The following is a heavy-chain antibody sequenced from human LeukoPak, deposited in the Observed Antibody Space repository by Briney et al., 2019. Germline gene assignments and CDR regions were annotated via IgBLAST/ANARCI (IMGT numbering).Heavy chain of an antibody. J-gene: IGHJ4*02. CDR3: ARGVDIVLMVYASGHYFDY. CDR1: GGSISSSSYY. D-gene: IGHD2-8*01. CDR2: IFYSGST. Sequence: PSETLSLTCTVSGGSISSSSYYWGWIRRPPGKGLEWIGSIFYSGSTYYNPSLKSRVTISVDTSKNQFSLKLSSVTAADTAVYYCARGVDIVLMVYASGHYFDYWGQGTLVTVSS. V-gene: IGHV4-39*07.